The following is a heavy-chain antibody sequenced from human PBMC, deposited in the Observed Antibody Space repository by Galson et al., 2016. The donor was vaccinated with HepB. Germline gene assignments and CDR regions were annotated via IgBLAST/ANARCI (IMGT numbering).Heavy chain of an antibody. V-gene: IGHV3-30*04. CDR3: ARDRSESRLDY. J-gene: IGHJ4*02. Sequence: SLRPSCAASGFTFSTFAMHWVRQAPGKGLEWVAVISYDGSNQYYADSVKGRFTISRDNSNNTLYLQINSLRAEDTAVYYCARDRSESRLDYWGQGTLVSVSS. D-gene: IGHD6-25*01. CDR1: GFTFSTFA. CDR2: ISYDGSNQ.